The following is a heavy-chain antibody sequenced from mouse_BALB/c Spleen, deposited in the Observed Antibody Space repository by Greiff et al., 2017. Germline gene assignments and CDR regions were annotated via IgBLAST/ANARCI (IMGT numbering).Heavy chain of an antibody. J-gene: IGHJ4*01. Sequence: DVMLVESGGGLVQPGGSRKLSCAASGFTFSSFGMHWVRQAPEKGLEWVAYISSGSSTIYYADTVKGRFTISRDNPKNTLFLQMTSLRSEDTAMYYCARRGNWDYYAMDYWGQGTSVTVSS. CDR1: GFTFSSFG. CDR2: ISSGSSTI. V-gene: IGHV5-17*02. CDR3: ARRGNWDYYAMDY. D-gene: IGHD4-1*01.